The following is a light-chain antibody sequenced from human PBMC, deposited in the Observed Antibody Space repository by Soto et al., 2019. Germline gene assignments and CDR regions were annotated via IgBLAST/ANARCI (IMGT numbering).Light chain of an antibody. Sequence: QSVLTQPPSVSGAPGQRVTISCTGSSSNNGAGYDVHWYQQLPGTAPKLLIYGNSNRPSGVPDRFSGSKSGTSASLAITGLPADDEADYFCQSYDSSLSGSAVFGGGTEVTVL. CDR3: QSYDSSLSGSAV. V-gene: IGLV1-40*01. CDR2: GNS. J-gene: IGLJ2*01. CDR1: SSNNGAGYD.